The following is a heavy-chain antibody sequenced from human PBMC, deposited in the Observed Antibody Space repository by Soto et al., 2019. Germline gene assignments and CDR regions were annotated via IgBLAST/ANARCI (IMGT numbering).Heavy chain of an antibody. J-gene: IGHJ5*02. V-gene: IGHV3-15*01. CDR3: TTFEYSSSWRWFDP. Sequence: GGSLRLSCAASGFTFSNAWMSWVRQAPGKGLEWVGRIKSKTDGGTTDYAAPVKGRFTISRDDSKNTLYLQMNSLKTEDTAVYYCTTFEYSSSWRWFDPWGQGTLVTVSS. CDR1: GFTFSNAW. CDR2: IKSKTDGGTT. D-gene: IGHD6-6*01.